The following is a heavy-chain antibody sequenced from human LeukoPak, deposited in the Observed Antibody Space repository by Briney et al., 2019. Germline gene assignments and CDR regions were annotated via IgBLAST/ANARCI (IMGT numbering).Heavy chain of an antibody. D-gene: IGHD5-18*01. CDR2: IYYSGST. V-gene: IGHV4-59*08. Sequence: SETLSLTCTVSGGSISSYYWSWIRQPPGKGLEWIGYIYYSGSTNYNPSLKSRVTISVDTSKNQFSLKLSSVTAADTAVYYCARGGYSYGLDNWFDPWGQGTLVTVSS. J-gene: IGHJ5*02. CDR1: GGSISSYY. CDR3: ARGGYSYGLDNWFDP.